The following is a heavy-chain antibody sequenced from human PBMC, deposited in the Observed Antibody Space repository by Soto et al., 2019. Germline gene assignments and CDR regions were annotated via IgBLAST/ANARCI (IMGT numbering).Heavy chain of an antibody. Sequence: ASVKVSCKASGYTFTGFYIHCVRQAPGQGLEWIGWINPNSGDTNYALNFQGRVSLTRDTSTNTAYMELSRLRFDDTAVYYCASIALPAAIGGYYGVDVWGQGTTVTVSS. V-gene: IGHV1-2*02. CDR1: GYTFTGFY. CDR3: ASIALPAAIGGYYGVDV. D-gene: IGHD2-2*01. CDR2: INPNSGDT. J-gene: IGHJ6*02.